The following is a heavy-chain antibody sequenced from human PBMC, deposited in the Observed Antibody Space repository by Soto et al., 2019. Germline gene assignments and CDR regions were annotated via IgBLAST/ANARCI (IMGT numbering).Heavy chain of an antibody. CDR3: ARERGRSALDY. CDR1: GYTFTSYG. D-gene: IGHD3-10*01. Sequence: QVQLVQSGAEVKKPGASVKVSCKASGYTFTSYGIIWVRQAPGQGLEWMGWISAYNGNTHYAQKLQGRVTMTTDTATSTGYSELRSLRSEDKAMEYCARERGRSALDYWGQGTLVTVSS. V-gene: IGHV1-18*01. CDR2: ISAYNGNT. J-gene: IGHJ4*02.